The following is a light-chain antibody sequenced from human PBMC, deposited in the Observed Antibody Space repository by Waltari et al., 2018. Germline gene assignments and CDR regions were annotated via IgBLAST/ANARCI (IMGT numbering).Light chain of an antibody. CDR2: ETS. CDR3: QQYGSPWM. J-gene: IGKJ1*01. V-gene: IGKV3-20*01. Sequence: EIVLTQSPGTLSLSPGESVPLSCRASQTVGRTYIAWHRQKPGQPPRLLIYETSTRAPGIPDRFSGSASGTDFTLTISRLEPEDFAVYYCQQYGSPWMFGQGTKVEIK. CDR1: QTVGRTY.